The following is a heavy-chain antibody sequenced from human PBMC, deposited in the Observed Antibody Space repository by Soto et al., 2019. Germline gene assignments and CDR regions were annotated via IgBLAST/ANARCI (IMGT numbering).Heavy chain of an antibody. V-gene: IGHV3-30-3*01. CDR2: ISLDRSNE. J-gene: IGHJ6*01. CDR1: GFTFSSYA. Sequence: GGSLRLSCAASGFTFSSYAMSCLRQAPGKGLEWVAIISLDRSNEHYADSVHGRFTISRDNSENALYLQMNSLRADDTAVYYCARPAATVIFYSGMDVWGQGTTVTVSS. CDR3: ARPAATVIFYSGMDV. D-gene: IGHD4-17*01.